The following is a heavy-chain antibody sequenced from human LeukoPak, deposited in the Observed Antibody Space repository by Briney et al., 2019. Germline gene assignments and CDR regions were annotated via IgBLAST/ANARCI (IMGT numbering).Heavy chain of an antibody. CDR1: GFTFSRYT. Sequence: PGGSLRLSCAVSGFTFSRYTMNWVRQVPGKGLEWVSCISGGSGSSSYIYYADSVKGRFTISRDNAKNSLYLQMSSLRAEDTALYYCARENGRGVISPYFDLWGQGTLVTVSS. V-gene: IGHV3-21*01. J-gene: IGHJ4*02. D-gene: IGHD3-10*01. CDR3: ARENGRGVISPYFDL. CDR2: ISGGSGSSSYI.